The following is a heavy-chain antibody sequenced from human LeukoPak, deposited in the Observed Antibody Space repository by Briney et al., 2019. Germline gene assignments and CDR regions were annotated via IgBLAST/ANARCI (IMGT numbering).Heavy chain of an antibody. J-gene: IGHJ5*02. V-gene: IGHV1-2*02. D-gene: IGHD3-9*01. CDR3: ARDVGGDILTGTFDP. CDR1: GYTFTGYY. CDR2: INPNSGGT. Sequence: ASVKVSCKASGYTFTGYYMHWVRQAPGQGLEWMGWINPNSGGTNYAQKFQGRVTITRDTSASTAYMELSSLRSEDTAVYYCARDVGGDILTGTFDPWGQGTLVTASS.